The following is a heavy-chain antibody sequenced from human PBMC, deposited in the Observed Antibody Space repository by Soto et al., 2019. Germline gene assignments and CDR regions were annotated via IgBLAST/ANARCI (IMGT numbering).Heavy chain of an antibody. CDR1: GFTFSSYD. D-gene: IGHD5-12*01. CDR3: AREGGGYELFDY. J-gene: IGHJ4*02. V-gene: IGHV3-13*01. CDR2: IGTAGDT. Sequence: PGGSLRLSCAASGFTFSSYDMHWVRQATGKGLEWVSAIGTAGDTYYPGSVKGRFTISRENAKNSLYLQMNSLRAEDTAVYYCAREGGGYELFDYWGQGTLVTVSS.